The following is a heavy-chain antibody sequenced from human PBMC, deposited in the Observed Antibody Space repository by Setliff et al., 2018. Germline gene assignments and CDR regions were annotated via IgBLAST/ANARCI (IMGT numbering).Heavy chain of an antibody. D-gene: IGHD3-10*01. Sequence: SETLSLTCTVSGGSISSGGYYWSWIRQHPGKGLEWIGYIYYSGSTYYNPSLKSRVTISVDTSKNQFSLKLSSVTAADTAVYYCAREPPDRNYYGSGSLDYWGQGTLVTVSS. CDR1: GGSISSGGYY. V-gene: IGHV4-31*03. CDR3: AREPPDRNYYGSGSLDY. CDR2: IYYSGST. J-gene: IGHJ4*02.